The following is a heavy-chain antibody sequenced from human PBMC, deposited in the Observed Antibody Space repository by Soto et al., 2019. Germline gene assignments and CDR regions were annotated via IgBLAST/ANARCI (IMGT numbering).Heavy chain of an antibody. D-gene: IGHD2-15*01. CDR3: ARDQGYCSGGSCYVAGY. CDR2: IKGEADGGTT. CDR1: GFTFSNAW. Sequence: PGGSLRLSCAASGFTFSNAWMSWVRQAPGKGLEWVGRIKGEADGGTTDYAAPVKGRITISRDHSKDTLYLQMNSLRAEDTAVYYCARDQGYCSGGSCYVAGYWGQGTLVTVSS. V-gene: IGHV3-15*05. J-gene: IGHJ4*02.